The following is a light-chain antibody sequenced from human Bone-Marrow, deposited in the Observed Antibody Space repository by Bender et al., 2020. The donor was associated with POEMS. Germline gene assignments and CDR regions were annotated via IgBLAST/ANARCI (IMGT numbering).Light chain of an antibody. J-gene: IGLJ3*02. V-gene: IGLV3-25*03. CDR1: ALPRQF. CDR3: QSAASSSTPWV. Sequence: SSDLTQPPSVSVSPGQTARITCSGDALPRQFTYWFQQKPGQAPVLVIYKDVERPSGIPERFAGSTSVTTVTLTIIGVQAEDEADYYCQSAASSSTPWVFGGGTKLTVL. CDR2: KDV.